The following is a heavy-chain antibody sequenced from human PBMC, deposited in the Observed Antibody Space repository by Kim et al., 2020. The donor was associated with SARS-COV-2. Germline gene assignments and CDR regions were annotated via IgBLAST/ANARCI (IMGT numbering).Heavy chain of an antibody. CDR3: ARDRIGYCRSTSCSLHFD. J-gene: IGHJ4*01. Sequence: SETLSLTCTVSGGSISSDSWNWIRQPPGQGLEWIWYTYSCGSTNTNSSLKSRVPISVATSTNQFSLKLSFVSAADTAASYCARDRIGYCRSTSCSLHFD. D-gene: IGHD2-2*03. CDR2: TYSCGST. CDR1: GGSISSDS. V-gene: IGHV4-59*01.